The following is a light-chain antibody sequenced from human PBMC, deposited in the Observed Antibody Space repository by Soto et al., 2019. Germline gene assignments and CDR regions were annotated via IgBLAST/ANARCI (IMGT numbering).Light chain of an antibody. J-gene: IGLJ1*01. CDR2: DVT. V-gene: IGLV2-11*01. CDR3: CSYAGSYTDV. CDR1: NSDVGTFYF. Sequence: QSALTQPRSVSGSPGQSVTISCTGTNSDVGTFYFVSWYQQYPDKGPKLIIYDVTERPSGVPDRFSGSKSGNTASLTISGLQAEDEADYYCCSYAGSYTDVFGRGTKVTVL.